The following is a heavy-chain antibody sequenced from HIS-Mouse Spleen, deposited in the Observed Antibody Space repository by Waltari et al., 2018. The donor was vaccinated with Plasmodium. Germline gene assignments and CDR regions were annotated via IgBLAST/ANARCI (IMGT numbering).Heavy chain of an antibody. J-gene: IGHJ6*02. CDR1: GFPVSSNS. D-gene: IGHD6-6*01. CDR2: IYSGGST. V-gene: IGHV3-53*01. Sequence: EVQLVESGGGLIQPGGSLRLSCAASGFPVSSNSMTCVRQAPGQGLEWVAVIYSGGSTYYADSVKGRFTISRDNSKNTLYLQMNSLRAEDTAVYYCARAPRYYGMDVWGQGTTVTVSS. CDR3: ARAPRYYGMDV.